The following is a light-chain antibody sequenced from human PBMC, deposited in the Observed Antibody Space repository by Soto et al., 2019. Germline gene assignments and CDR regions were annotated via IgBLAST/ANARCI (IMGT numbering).Light chain of an antibody. V-gene: IGKV1D-12*01. CDR2: AAS. CDR3: QQANTFPLT. CDR1: QGISSW. Sequence: DIQSTQSQASLFSCLGDIITITCWASQGISSWLAWYQQKPGKAPKLLIYAASSLQSGVPSRFSGSGSGTHFTLTISSLQPEDFATYYCQQANTFPLTFGQGTRLEI. J-gene: IGKJ5*01.